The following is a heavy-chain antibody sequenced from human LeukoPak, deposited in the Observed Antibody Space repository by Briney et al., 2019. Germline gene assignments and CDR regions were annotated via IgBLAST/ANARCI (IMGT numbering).Heavy chain of an antibody. Sequence: SETLSLTCTVSGGSISSSSYYWGWIRQPPGKGLQWIGSFYYSGSTYYNPSLKSRVTIYVDTSKNQFSLKLSSVTAADTAVYYCARGRRDGYNLEYFDKWGQGTLVTVSS. V-gene: IGHV4-39*01. CDR1: GGSISSSSYY. CDR3: ARGRRDGYNLEYFDK. J-gene: IGHJ4*02. CDR2: FYYSGST. D-gene: IGHD5-24*01.